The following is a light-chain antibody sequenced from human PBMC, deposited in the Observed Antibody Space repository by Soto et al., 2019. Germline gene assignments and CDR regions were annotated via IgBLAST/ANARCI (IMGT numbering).Light chain of an antibody. Sequence: SYELTQPPSVSVAPGKTATITCGGNNIGGKSVHWYQQRPGQAPVLVIYYDSDRSSGIPERLSGSNSGNTATLTISRVEAGDEADYYCQVWDRSSGVVFGGGTKLTVL. J-gene: IGLJ2*01. CDR1: NIGGKS. V-gene: IGLV3-21*04. CDR3: QVWDRSSGVV. CDR2: YDS.